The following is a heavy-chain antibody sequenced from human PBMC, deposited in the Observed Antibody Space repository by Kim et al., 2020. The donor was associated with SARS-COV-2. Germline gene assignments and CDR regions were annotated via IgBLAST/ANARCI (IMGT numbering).Heavy chain of an antibody. CDR1: GYSISSGYY. D-gene: IGHD3-9*01. Sequence: SETLSLTCTVSGYSISSGYYWGWIRQPPGKGLEWIGSIYHSGSTYYNPSLKSRVTISVDTSKNQFSLKLSSVTAADTAVYYCARGLRYFDWLLRAYYFDYWGQGTLVTVSS. CDR2: IYHSGST. CDR3: ARGLRYFDWLLRAYYFDY. V-gene: IGHV4-38-2*02. J-gene: IGHJ4*02.